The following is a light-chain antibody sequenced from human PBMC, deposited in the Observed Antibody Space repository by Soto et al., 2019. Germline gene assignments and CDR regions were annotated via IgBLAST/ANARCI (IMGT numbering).Light chain of an antibody. Sequence: QPVLTQSSSASASLGSSVKLTCTLSSGHRNYIIAWHQQQPGKAPRYLMKLEGSGDYNKGSGVPDRFSGSSSGADRYLIISHLESEDEADYYCETWDSNVWVFGGGTKVTVL. CDR3: ETWDSNVWV. CDR2: LEGSGDY. V-gene: IGLV4-60*03. J-gene: IGLJ3*02. CDR1: SGHRNYI.